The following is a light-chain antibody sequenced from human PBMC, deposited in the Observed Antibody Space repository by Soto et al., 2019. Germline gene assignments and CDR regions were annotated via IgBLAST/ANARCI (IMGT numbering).Light chain of an antibody. J-gene: IGLJ1*01. Sequence: QSVLTQPASVSESPGQSITISCTGTSSDVGGYNYVSWYQHHPGKAPKLIIYDVTNRPSGVSNPFSGSKSGNTASLTISGLQPEDEADYYCSSYTTSNTRQIVLGTGTKVTVL. V-gene: IGLV2-14*03. CDR2: DVT. CDR1: SSDVGGYNY. CDR3: SSYTTSNTRQIV.